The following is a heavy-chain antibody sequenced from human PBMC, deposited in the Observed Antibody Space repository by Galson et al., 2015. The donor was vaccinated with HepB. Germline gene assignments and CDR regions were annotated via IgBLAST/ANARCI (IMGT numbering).Heavy chain of an antibody. Sequence: LRLSCAASGFTFSYYAMSWVRQAPGKGLEWVSAITPSGDNTYSADSMKGRFTISRDNSQNTLFLQMNSLRADDTAIYFCAKVFPEKTDGWYRQALYYFDSWGQGTRVTVSS. CDR2: ITPSGDNT. CDR1: GFTFSYYA. CDR3: AKVFPEKTDGWYRQALYYFDS. J-gene: IGHJ4*02. V-gene: IGHV3-23*01. D-gene: IGHD6-19*01.